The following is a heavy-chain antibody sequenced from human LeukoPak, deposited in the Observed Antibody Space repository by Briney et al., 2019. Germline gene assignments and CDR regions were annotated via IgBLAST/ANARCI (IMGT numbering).Heavy chain of an antibody. D-gene: IGHD3-22*01. CDR1: GFSLSTSGVG. CDR2: IYWDDDK. CDR3: AHLSYSYDSSGYYRTYYFDY. J-gene: IGHJ4*02. V-gene: IGHV2-5*02. Sequence: SGPTLVKPTQTLTLTCTFSGFSLSTSGVGVGWIRQPPGKALEWLALIYWDDDKRYSPSLKSRLTITKDTSKNQVVLTMTNMDPVDTATYYCAHLSYSYDSSGYYRTYYFDYWGQGTLVTVSS.